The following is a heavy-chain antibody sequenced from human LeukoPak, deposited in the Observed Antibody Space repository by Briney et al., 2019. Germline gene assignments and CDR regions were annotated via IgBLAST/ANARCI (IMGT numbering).Heavy chain of an antibody. J-gene: IGHJ4*02. D-gene: IGHD3-22*01. CDR1: GFTFTSYG. V-gene: IGHV3-33*01. Sequence: GGSLRLSCAASGFTFTSYGMHWVRQAPGKGLEWVAVIWYDGSNKYYADSVKGRFTISRDNSRNTLYLQMNSLRAEDTAVYYCARVSFYDSSGYYPPDYWGQGTLVTVSS. CDR2: IWYDGSNK. CDR3: ARVSFYDSSGYYPPDY.